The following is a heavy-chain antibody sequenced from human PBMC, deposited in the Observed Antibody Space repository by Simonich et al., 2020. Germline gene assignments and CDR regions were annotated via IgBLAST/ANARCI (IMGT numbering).Heavy chain of an antibody. CDR1: GFTFSSYW. V-gene: IGHV3-74*01. Sequence: EVQLVESGGGLVQPGGSLRLSCAASGFTFSSYWMHWVRQVPGKGLVWVSRINSEGRSTSYADSVKVRFTISRDNAKNTLYLQMNSLRAEDTAVYYCARDYSNYDAFDIWGQGTMVTVSS. D-gene: IGHD4-4*01. J-gene: IGHJ3*02. CDR3: ARDYSNYDAFDI. CDR2: INSEGRST.